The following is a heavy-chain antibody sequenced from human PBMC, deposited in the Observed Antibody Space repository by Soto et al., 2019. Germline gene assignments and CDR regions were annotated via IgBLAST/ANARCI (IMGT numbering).Heavy chain of an antibody. D-gene: IGHD2-2*01. CDR3: ARVGAYCVSTSCHDL. CDR2: ISAYNGNT. V-gene: IGHV1-18*01. CDR1: GYTFTNYG. J-gene: IGHJ4*02. Sequence: QVQLVQSGAEVKKPGASVKVSCKASGYTFTNYGISWVRQAPGQGLEWMGWISAYNGNTDYAQKLQGRVTMTTDTSTSTAYMELMSLRSDDTAVYYCARVGAYCVSTSCHDLWGQGTLVSVSS.